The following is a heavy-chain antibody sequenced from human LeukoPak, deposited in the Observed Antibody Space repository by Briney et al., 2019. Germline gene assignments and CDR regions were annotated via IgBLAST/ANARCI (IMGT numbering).Heavy chain of an antibody. Sequence: SETLSLTCTVSGGSISSYYWSWLRQPPGKGLEWIGYIYYSGSTNYNPSLKSRVTISVDTSKNQFSLKLSSVTAADTAVYYCARDLNVDPLDYWGQGTLVTVSS. CDR1: GGSISSYY. D-gene: IGHD5-12*01. J-gene: IGHJ4*02. CDR2: IYYSGST. CDR3: ARDLNVDPLDY. V-gene: IGHV4-59*12.